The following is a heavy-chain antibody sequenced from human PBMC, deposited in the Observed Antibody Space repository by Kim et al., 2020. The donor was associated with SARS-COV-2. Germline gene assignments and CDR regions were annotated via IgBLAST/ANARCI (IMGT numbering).Heavy chain of an antibody. CDR1: GFSFSNYA. J-gene: IGHJ4*02. D-gene: IGHD6-19*01. CDR3: SKRGSGWGPFDY. CDR2: IGHDDTDT. Sequence: GGSLRLSCAASGFSFSNYAMSWVRQFPDKRLEWVASIGHDDTDTWYPDSVKGRFIISRDNSKNMQYLDMNNLRAEDTARYFCSKRGSGWGPFDYWGQGTLVTVSS. V-gene: IGHV3-23*03.